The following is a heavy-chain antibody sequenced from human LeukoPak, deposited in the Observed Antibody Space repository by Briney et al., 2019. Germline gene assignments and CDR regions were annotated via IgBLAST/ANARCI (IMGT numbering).Heavy chain of an antibody. Sequence: ASVKVSCKASGYTFTGYYMHWVRQAPGQGLEWMGWINPNSGGTNYAQKFQGGVTMTRDTSISTAYMELSRLRSDDTAVYYCARDLKAVAGTIYWGQGTLVTVSS. D-gene: IGHD6-19*01. CDR1: GYTFTGYY. CDR3: ARDLKAVAGTIY. V-gene: IGHV1-2*02. J-gene: IGHJ4*02. CDR2: INPNSGGT.